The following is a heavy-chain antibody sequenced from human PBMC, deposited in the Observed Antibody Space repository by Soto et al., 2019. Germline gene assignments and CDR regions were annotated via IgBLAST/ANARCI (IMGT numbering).Heavy chain of an antibody. D-gene: IGHD3-22*01. CDR2: VHHSGTS. CDR3: ATKPDGNGYYYTFAS. J-gene: IGHJ4*02. V-gene: IGHV4-4*02. Sequence: QVQLQESGPGLVKPSGTLSLTCAVSGASVINSNWWNWVRQPPGKGLEWIGEVHHSGTSNYNPSLDSRVTMSVDMSKNLFSLKLSSVTADDTAVYYCATKPDGNGYYYTFASWGQGILVTVSS. CDR1: GASVINSNW.